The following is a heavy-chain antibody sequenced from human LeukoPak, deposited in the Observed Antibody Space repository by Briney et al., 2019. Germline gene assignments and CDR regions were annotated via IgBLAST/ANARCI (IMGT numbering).Heavy chain of an antibody. CDR1: GFTFDDYA. J-gene: IGHJ4*02. V-gene: IGHV3-9*01. CDR2: ISWNSGSI. CDR3: AKATYYYDTTGYNGLFEY. Sequence: PGGSLRLSCAASGFTFDDYAMHWVRQAPGKGLEWVSGISWNSGSIGYADSVKGRFTISRDNAKNSLYLQLNSLRAEDTALYYCAKATYYYDTTGYNGLFEYWGQGTPVTVSS. D-gene: IGHD3-22*01.